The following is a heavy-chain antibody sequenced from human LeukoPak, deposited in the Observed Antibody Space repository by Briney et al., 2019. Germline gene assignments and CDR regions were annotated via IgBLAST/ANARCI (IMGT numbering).Heavy chain of an antibody. CDR2: IYPGDSDT. CDR1: GYSFTSYW. D-gene: IGHD2-2*01. Sequence: GESLKISCKGSGYSFTSYWIGWVRQMPGKGLEWMGIIYPGDSDTRYSPSFQGQVTISADKSISTAYLQWSSLKASDTAMYYCARQLVCSSTSCYAFDIWGQGTMVTVSS. V-gene: IGHV5-51*01. J-gene: IGHJ3*02. CDR3: ARQLVCSSTSCYAFDI.